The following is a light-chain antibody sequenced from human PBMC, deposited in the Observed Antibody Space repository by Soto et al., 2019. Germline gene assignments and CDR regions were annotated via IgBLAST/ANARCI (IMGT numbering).Light chain of an antibody. Sequence: VMTQSPLSLPVTPGEPASISCRSSQTLMSSNGNNYLDWYLQKPGQSPQLLIHLGSYRASGVPDRFSGSGSGTDFTLKISRVEAEDVGVYYCMQALQTPWTFGQGTKVEIK. V-gene: IGKV2-28*01. J-gene: IGKJ1*01. CDR1: QTLMSSNGNNY. CDR3: MQALQTPWT. CDR2: LGS.